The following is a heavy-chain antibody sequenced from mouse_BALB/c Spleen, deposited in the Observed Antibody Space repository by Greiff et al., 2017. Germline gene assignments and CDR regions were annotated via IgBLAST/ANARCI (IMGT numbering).Heavy chain of an antibody. CDR1: GFTFSSYA. Sequence: EVKLQESGGGLVKPGGSLKLSCAASGFTFSSYAMSWVRQSPEKRLEWVAEISSGGSYTYYPDTVTGRFTISRDNAKNTLYLEMSSLRSEDTAMYYCARDGYGSSYWYFDVWGAGTTVTVSS. CDR2: ISSGGSYT. D-gene: IGHD1-1*01. V-gene: IGHV5-9-4*01. CDR3: ARDGYGSSYWYFDV. J-gene: IGHJ1*01.